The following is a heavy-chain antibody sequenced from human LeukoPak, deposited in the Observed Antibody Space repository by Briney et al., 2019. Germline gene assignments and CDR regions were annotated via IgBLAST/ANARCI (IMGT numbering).Heavy chain of an antibody. V-gene: IGHV1-2*02. Sequence: GASVKVSCKASGGTFSSYAISWVRQAPGQGLEWMGWINPNSGGTNYAQKFQGRVTMTRDTSISTAYMELSRLRSDDTAVYYCARGPLAAQYAFDIWGQGTMVTVSS. CDR2: INPNSGGT. CDR1: GGTFSSYA. D-gene: IGHD6-13*01. J-gene: IGHJ3*02. CDR3: ARGPLAAQYAFDI.